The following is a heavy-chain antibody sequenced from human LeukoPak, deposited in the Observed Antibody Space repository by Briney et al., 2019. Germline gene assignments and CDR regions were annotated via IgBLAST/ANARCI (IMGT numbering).Heavy chain of an antibody. V-gene: IGHV4-59*08. CDR2: IYYSGST. CDR1: GGSISSYY. CDR3: ARLRDDAFDI. Sequence: SETLSLTCTVPGGSISSYYWSWIRQPPGKGLEWIGYIYYSGSTNYNPSLKSRVTISVDTSKNQFSLKLSSVTAADTAVYYCARLRDDAFDIWGQGTMVTVSS. D-gene: IGHD4-17*01. J-gene: IGHJ3*02.